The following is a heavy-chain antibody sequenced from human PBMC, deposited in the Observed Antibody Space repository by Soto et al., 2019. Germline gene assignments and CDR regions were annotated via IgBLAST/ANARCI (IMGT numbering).Heavy chain of an antibody. CDR1: GFTFSAYA. Sequence: PGGSLRLSCAASGFTFSAYAMSWVRQAPGKGLEWVSSISASGDITYYADSVKGRFTIPRDNSKSTLYLQVDSLRPEDAAVYYCARDPKTSGGQHWAFNYFDSWGQGTLVTVSS. J-gene: IGHJ4*02. V-gene: IGHV3-23*01. CDR3: ARDPKTSGGQHWAFNYFDS. CDR2: ISASGDIT. D-gene: IGHD7-27*01.